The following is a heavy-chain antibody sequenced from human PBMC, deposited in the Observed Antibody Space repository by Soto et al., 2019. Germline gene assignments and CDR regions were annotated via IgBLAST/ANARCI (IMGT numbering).Heavy chain of an antibody. D-gene: IGHD4-17*01. CDR1: GFTFSSYS. Sequence: GGSLRLSCAASGFTFSSYSMNWVRQAPGKGLEWVSSISSSSSYIYYADSVKGRFTISRDNAKNSLYLQMNSLRAEDSAVYYCASGVNDYGDFSVYWGQGTLVTVSS. CDR2: ISSSSSYI. CDR3: ASGVNDYGDFSVY. V-gene: IGHV3-21*01. J-gene: IGHJ4*02.